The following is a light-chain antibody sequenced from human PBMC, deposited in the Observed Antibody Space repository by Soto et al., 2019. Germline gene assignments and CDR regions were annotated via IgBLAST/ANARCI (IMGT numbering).Light chain of an antibody. V-gene: IGKV3-11*01. J-gene: IGKJ4*01. CDR1: QSVSSY. Sequence: EIVLTQSPATLSLSTGERATLSCRASQSVSSYLAWYQQKPGQAPRLLIYDASNRATGIPARFSGSGSGTDFSLPISSLGPEDFAVYYCQQRSNWPRLTFGGGTKVVIK. CDR3: QQRSNWPRLT. CDR2: DAS.